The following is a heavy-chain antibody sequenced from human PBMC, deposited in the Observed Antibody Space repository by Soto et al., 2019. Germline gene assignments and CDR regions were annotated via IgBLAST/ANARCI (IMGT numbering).Heavy chain of an antibody. J-gene: IGHJ6*03. CDR1: GYTFTSYD. CDR3: ARGFIMSSGGPQWYYYYYMDV. CDR2: MNPNSGNT. Sequence: GASAKVSCKASGYTFTSYDIKWAQHETEKGLEWMGWMNPNSGNTGYAQKFQGRVTMTRNTSISTAYMELSSLRSEDTAVYYCARGFIMSSGGPQWYYYYYMDVWGKGTTVTVSS. V-gene: IGHV1-8*01. D-gene: IGHD6-19*01.